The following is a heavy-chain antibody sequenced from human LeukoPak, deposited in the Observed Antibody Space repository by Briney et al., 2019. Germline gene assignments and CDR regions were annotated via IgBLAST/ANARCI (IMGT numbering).Heavy chain of an antibody. Sequence: SETLSLTCSVSGDSISNFYWSWIRQPPGKGLEWIGYIDYSGSTSYNPSLKSRVTISVDTSKNQFSLKLSSVTAADTAVYYCARGPYYYYMDVWGKGTTVTVSS. J-gene: IGHJ6*03. CDR3: ARGPYYYYMDV. CDR2: IDYSGST. CDR1: GDSISNFY. V-gene: IGHV4-59*12.